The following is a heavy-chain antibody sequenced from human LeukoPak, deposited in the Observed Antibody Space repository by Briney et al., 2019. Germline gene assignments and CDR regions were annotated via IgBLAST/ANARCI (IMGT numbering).Heavy chain of an antibody. Sequence: SETLSLTCAVSGGSISGYYWSWIRQPAGKGLEWTGRISGSGSTDYDPSLKSRVTMSVDTSKNQFSLKLSSVTAADTAVYYCARDAVAAAGTNYYYYYGMDVWGQGTTVTVSS. CDR1: GGSISGYY. J-gene: IGHJ6*02. V-gene: IGHV4-4*07. CDR2: ISGSGST. CDR3: ARDAVAAAGTNYYYYYGMDV. D-gene: IGHD6-13*01.